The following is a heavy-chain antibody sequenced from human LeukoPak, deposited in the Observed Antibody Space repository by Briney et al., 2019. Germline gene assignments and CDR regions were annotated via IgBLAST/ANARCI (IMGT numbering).Heavy chain of an antibody. CDR3: ARRDYYDSSGYFDY. J-gene: IGHJ4*02. D-gene: IGHD3-22*01. CDR2: IIPIFGSA. CDR1: GGTFSSYA. V-gene: IGHV1-69*05. Sequence: SVKVSCKASGGTFSSYAISWVRQAPGQGLEWMGRIIPIFGSANYAQKFQGRVTITTDESTSTAYMELSSLRSEDTAVYYCARRDYYDSSGYFDYWGQGTLVTVSS.